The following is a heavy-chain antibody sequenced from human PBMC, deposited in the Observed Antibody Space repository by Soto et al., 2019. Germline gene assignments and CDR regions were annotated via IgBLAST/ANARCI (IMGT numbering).Heavy chain of an antibody. CDR1: GFTFSSYS. Sequence: GGSLRLSCAASGFTFSSYSMNWVRQAPGKGLEWVSRISSSSSYIYYADSVKGRFTISRDNAKNSLYLQMNSLRAEDTAVYYCARDSDSSYFFDYWGQGTLVTVSS. V-gene: IGHV3-21*01. CDR3: ARDSDSSYFFDY. J-gene: IGHJ4*02. CDR2: ISSSSSYI. D-gene: IGHD3-10*01.